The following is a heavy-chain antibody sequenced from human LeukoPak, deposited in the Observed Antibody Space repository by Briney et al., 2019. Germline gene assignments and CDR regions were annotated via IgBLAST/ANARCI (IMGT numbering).Heavy chain of an antibody. Sequence: PSETLSLTCTVSGGSISSGGYYWNWIRQHPGKGLEWIGYIYHSGSTYYNPSLKSRVTISVDTSKNQFSLKLSSVTAADTAVYYCARGPRMIERSFDYWGQGTLVTVSS. J-gene: IGHJ4*02. CDR2: IYHSGST. D-gene: IGHD3-22*01. CDR3: ARGPRMIERSFDY. V-gene: IGHV4-31*03. CDR1: GGSISSGGYY.